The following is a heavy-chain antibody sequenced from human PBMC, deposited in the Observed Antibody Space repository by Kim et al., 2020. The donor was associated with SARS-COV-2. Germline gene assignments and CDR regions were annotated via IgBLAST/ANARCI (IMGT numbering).Heavy chain of an antibody. CDR3: AKDRSGWYPTGINWFDP. CDR1: GFTFSSYA. D-gene: IGHD6-19*01. V-gene: IGHV3-23*01. Sequence: GGSLRLSCAASGFTFSSYAMSWVRQAPGKGLEWVSAISGSGGSTYYADSVKGRFTISRDNSKNTLYLQMNSLRAEDTAVYYCAKDRSGWYPTGINWFDPWGQGTLFTVSS. J-gene: IGHJ5*02. CDR2: ISGSGGST.